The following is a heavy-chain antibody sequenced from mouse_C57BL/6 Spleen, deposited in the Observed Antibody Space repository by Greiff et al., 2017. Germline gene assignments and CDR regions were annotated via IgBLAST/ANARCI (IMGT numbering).Heavy chain of an antibody. D-gene: IGHD2-2*01. J-gene: IGHJ4*01. Sequence: DVKLVESGGGLVKPGGSLKLSCAASGFTFSSYAMSWVRQTPEKRLEWVATISDGGSYTYYPDNVKGRFTISRDNAKNNLYLQMSHLKSEDTAMYYCARDHMVTTNYYAMDYWGQGTSVTVSS. CDR1: GFTFSSYA. CDR2: ISDGGSYT. CDR3: ARDHMVTTNYYAMDY. V-gene: IGHV5-4*01.